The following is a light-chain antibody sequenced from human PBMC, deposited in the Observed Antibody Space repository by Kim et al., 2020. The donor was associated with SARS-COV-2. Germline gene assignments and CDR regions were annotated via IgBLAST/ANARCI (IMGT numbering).Light chain of an antibody. V-gene: IGKV1-12*01. J-gene: IGKJ4*01. Sequence: DIQLTQSPSFMSASVGDRVSITCRASRDISRWLAWYQQKPGKAPKLLISAASGVQSGVPSRFAGSGSGTEFTLTIAGLQPEDSAMYFCLQSNGFPLTFGGGTKVDIK. CDR3: LQSNGFPLT. CDR2: AAS. CDR1: RDISRW.